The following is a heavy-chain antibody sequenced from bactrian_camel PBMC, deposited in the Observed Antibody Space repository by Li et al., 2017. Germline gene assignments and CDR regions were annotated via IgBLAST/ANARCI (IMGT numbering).Heavy chain of an antibody. CDR2: ISSSSGTT. D-gene: IGHD1*01. V-gene: IGHV3S40*01. J-gene: IGHJ4*01. Sequence: VQLVESGGGLVQPGGSLTLSCVASGFTFSFYPMNWVRLAPGKGLEWVSTISSSSGTTFYANSVKGRFTVSRDNAKNTVYLQLNSLKTEDMSMYYCVKDFVYIGVAGQGTQVTVS. CDR1: GFTFSFYP.